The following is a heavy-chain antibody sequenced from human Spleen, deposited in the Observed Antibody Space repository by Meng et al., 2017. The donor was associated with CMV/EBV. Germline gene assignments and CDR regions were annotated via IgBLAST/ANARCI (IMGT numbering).Heavy chain of an antibody. Sequence: GESLKISCAASGFTFSDYYMSWIRQAPGKGLEWVSYISSSGSTIYYADSVKGRFTISRDNAKNSLYLQMNSLRAEDTAVYYWASNLGQWLNWFDPWGQGTLVTVSS. V-gene: IGHV3-11*04. CDR3: ASNLGQWLNWFDP. CDR2: ISSSGSTI. D-gene: IGHD5-12*01. J-gene: IGHJ5*02. CDR1: GFTFSDYY.